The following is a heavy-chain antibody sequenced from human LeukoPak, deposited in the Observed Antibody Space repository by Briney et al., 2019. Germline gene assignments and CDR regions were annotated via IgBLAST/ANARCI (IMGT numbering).Heavy chain of an antibody. Sequence: SETLSLTCAVSGYSLGKNYYWGWIRQPPGKGLEWIGRIYGTGSTSYNPSLMNRVTMSVDTSKNHFSLKLTSVTAADTAVYYCARTGIAAAATDDAFDIWGQGTMVTVSS. CDR2: IYGTGST. J-gene: IGHJ3*02. CDR1: GYSLGKNYY. D-gene: IGHD6-13*01. V-gene: IGHV4-38-2*01. CDR3: ARTGIAAAATDDAFDI.